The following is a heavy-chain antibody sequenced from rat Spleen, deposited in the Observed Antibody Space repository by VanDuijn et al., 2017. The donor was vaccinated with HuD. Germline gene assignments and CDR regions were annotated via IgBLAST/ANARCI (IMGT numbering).Heavy chain of an antibody. CDR1: GFSLSSYG. Sequence: QVQLKESGPGLVQPSQTLSLTCTVSGFSLSSYGVIWVRQPPGKGLEWMGGIWGDGRTDYNSVLKSRLSISRDTSKSQVFLKMNSLQTDDTAIYFCTSPFRWFAYWGQGTLVTVSS. V-gene: IGHV2-13*01. CDR3: TSPFRWFAY. J-gene: IGHJ3*01. CDR2: IWGDGRT.